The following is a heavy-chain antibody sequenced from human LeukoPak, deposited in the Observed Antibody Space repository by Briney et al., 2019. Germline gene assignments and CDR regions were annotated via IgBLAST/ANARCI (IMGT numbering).Heavy chain of an antibody. V-gene: IGHV3-30*18. CDR3: AKDGYYGSGTYPDY. J-gene: IGHJ4*02. Sequence: GGTLRLSCAVSGFTFSSYDMNWVRQASGKGLEWVAVISYDGTNKFYVDSLRGRFTISRDNSKNTLYLQMNSLRAEDTAVYYCAKDGYYGSGTYPDYWGQGTLVTVSS. D-gene: IGHD3-10*01. CDR2: ISYDGTNK. CDR1: GFTFSSYD.